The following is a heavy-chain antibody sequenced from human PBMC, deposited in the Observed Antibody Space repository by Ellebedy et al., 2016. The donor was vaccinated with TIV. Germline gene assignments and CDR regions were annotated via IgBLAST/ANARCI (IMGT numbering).Heavy chain of an antibody. CDR3: ERGEWLDY. D-gene: IGHD2-8*01. Sequence: PGGSLRLSCAASGFTFSTYAMSWVRQAPGRGLEWVSTISGSGGGTYYTDSVKGRFTISRDNSKNTVFLQMNSLRADDTALYYCERGEWLDYWGQGTLVTVSS. CDR1: GFTFSTYA. CDR2: ISGSGGGT. V-gene: IGHV3-23*01. J-gene: IGHJ4*02.